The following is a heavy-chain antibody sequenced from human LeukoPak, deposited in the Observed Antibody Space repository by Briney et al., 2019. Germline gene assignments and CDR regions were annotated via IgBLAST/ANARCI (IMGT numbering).Heavy chain of an antibody. J-gene: IGHJ4*02. Sequence: GGSLRLSCAASGFTFSSYSMNWVRQAPGKGLEWVSSISSSSSYIYYADSVKGRFTISRDDSKNTLYLHMNSLRAEDTAVYYCARSPNWRFDHWGQGTLVTVSS. CDR3: ARSPNWRFDH. V-gene: IGHV3-21*04. CDR1: GFTFSSYS. D-gene: IGHD1-1*01. CDR2: ISSSSSYI.